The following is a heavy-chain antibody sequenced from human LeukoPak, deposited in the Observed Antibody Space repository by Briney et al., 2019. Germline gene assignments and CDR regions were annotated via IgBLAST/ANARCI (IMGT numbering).Heavy chain of an antibody. CDR2: INPNSGST. D-gene: IGHD2-15*01. CDR1: GYTFTGYY. J-gene: IGHJ5*02. Sequence: ASVKVSCTASGYTFTGYYMHWVRQAPGQGLEWMGWINPNSGSTNYAQKFQGRFTMTRDTSISTAYMELSRLRSDDTAVYYCARDGGYCSGGSCYDWFDPWGQGTLVTVSS. CDR3: ARDGGYCSGGSCYDWFDP. V-gene: IGHV1-2*02.